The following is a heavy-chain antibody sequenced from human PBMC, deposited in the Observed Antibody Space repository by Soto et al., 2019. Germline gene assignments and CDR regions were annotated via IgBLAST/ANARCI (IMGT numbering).Heavy chain of an antibody. J-gene: IGHJ4*02. CDR1: GVTFSDYY. CDR2: ISSSGSTI. Sequence: VGSLRLSCAASGVTFSDYYMSWIRQAPGKGLEWVSYISSSGSTIYYADSVKGRFTFSRDNAKNSLYLQMNSLRAEDTAVYYCARDLDISRFDYWGKGPLVTVS. CDR3: ARDLDISRFDY. D-gene: IGHD2-15*01. V-gene: IGHV3-11*01.